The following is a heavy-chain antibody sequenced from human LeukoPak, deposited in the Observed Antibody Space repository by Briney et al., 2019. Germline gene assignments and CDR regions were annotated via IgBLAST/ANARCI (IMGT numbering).Heavy chain of an antibody. CDR2: VYPGDSDT. D-gene: IGHD3-22*01. Sequence: GESLKISCKGSGYSFTNYWIGWVRQMPGKGLERMGIVYPGDSDTRYSPSFQGQVTISADKSISTAYLQWSSLRASDTAIYYCARHPETYFFDNTGYYDYWGQGTLVTVSS. J-gene: IGHJ4*02. V-gene: IGHV5-51*01. CDR3: ARHPETYFFDNTGYYDY. CDR1: GYSFTNYW.